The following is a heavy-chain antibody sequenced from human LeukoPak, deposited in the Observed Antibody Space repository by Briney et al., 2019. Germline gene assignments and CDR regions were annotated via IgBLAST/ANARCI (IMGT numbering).Heavy chain of an antibody. CDR2: VSSSGSTI. D-gene: IGHD6-13*01. J-gene: IGHJ4*02. CDR3: ARGRGSSNYFDY. V-gene: IGHV3-48*02. CDR1: GFTFSYYS. Sequence: GESLKISCAASGFTFSYYSINWVRQAPGKGLEWVSSVSSSGSTIYYADSVKGRFSMSRDNAKNSVYLQMTSLRDEDTAVYYCARGRGSSNYFDYWGQGTLVTVSS.